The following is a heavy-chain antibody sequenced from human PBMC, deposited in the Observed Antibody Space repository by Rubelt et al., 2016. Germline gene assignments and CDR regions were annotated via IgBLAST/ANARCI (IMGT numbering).Heavy chain of an antibody. Sequence: EVQLVESGGGLVQPGRSLRLSCAASGFTFDDYAMHWVRQAPGKGLEWVSGISWNSGSIGYADSVKGRFTISRDNAKNSLYLQMNSLRAEDTALYYCAKGILRWSVGYGMDVWGQGTTVTVSS. V-gene: IGHV3-9*01. J-gene: IGHJ6*02. CDR1: GFTFDDYA. CDR2: ISWNSGSI. CDR3: AKGILRWSVGYGMDV. D-gene: IGHD4-23*01.